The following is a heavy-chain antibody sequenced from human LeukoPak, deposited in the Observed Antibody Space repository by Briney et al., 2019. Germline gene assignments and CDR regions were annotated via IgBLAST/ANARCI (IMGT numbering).Heavy chain of an antibody. CDR2: IYWDDDK. CDR3: AHMSTSYYDYVWGSYRYTRFDY. V-gene: IGHV2-5*02. D-gene: IGHD3-16*02. CDR1: GFSLSTSGVG. Sequence: SGPTLVKPTQTLTLTCTFSGFSLSTSGVGVGWIRQPPGKALEWLALIYWDDDKRYSPSLKSRLTITKDTSKNQVVLTMTNMDPVDTATYYCAHMSTSYYDYVWGSYRYTRFDYWGQGTLVTVSS. J-gene: IGHJ4*02.